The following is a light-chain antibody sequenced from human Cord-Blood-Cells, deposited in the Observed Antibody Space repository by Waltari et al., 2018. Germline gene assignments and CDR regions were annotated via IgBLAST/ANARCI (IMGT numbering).Light chain of an antibody. Sequence: EIVMTQSPATLSVSPGERATLSCRASQSVSSNLAWYQQKPGQAPGLLIYGASTRATGIPARFSGSGSGTEFTLTISSLQSEDFAVYCCQQYNNPITFGPGTKVDIK. CDR3: QQYNNPIT. CDR2: GAS. V-gene: IGKV3-15*01. CDR1: QSVSSN. J-gene: IGKJ3*01.